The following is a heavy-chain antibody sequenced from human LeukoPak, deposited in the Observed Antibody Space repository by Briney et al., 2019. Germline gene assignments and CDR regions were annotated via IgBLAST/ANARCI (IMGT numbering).Heavy chain of an antibody. D-gene: IGHD2-2*01. CDR3: ARSPTAINGYFDP. Sequence: GGSLRLSCAASGFTFSRYAIQWIRQAPGQGLEWVAVISYDGSNKNYADSVKGRFTISRDNSKNTLFLQMNSLRAGDTAVYYCARSPTAINGYFDPWGQGTLVTVSS. CDR1: GFTFSRYA. CDR2: ISYDGSNK. V-gene: IGHV3-30-3*01. J-gene: IGHJ5*02.